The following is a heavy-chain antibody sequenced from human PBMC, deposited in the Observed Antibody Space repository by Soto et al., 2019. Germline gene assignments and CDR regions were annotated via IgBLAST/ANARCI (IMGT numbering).Heavy chain of an antibody. CDR3: AKAPGAADDAFDI. D-gene: IGHD6-25*01. J-gene: IGHJ3*02. CDR1: GFTFSSYA. CDR2: ISGSGGST. Sequence: VGSLRLSCAASGFTFSSYAMSWVRQAPGKGLEWVSAISGSGGSTYYADSVKGRFTISRDNSKNTLYLQMNSLRAEDTAVYYCAKAPGAADDAFDIWGQGTMVTVSS. V-gene: IGHV3-23*01.